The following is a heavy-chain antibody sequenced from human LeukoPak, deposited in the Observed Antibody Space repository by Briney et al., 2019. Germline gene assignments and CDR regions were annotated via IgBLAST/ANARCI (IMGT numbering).Heavy chain of an antibody. CDR2: IYNSGST. D-gene: IGHD2-21*02. Sequence: SETLSLTCTVSGDSISSYYWSWIRQPPGKGLEWIGYIYNSGSTKYNPSLKSRVTVSVDTSKNQFSLKLNSVTAADTAVYYCARGGAGNCGGACYLNSFDPWGQGTLVTVSS. J-gene: IGHJ5*02. CDR3: ARGGAGNCGGACYLNSFDP. CDR1: GDSISSYY. V-gene: IGHV4-59*01.